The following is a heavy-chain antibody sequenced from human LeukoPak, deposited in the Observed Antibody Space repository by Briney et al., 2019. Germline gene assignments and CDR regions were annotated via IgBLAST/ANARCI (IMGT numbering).Heavy chain of an antibody. D-gene: IGHD5-12*01. J-gene: IGHJ3*02. Sequence: GGSLRLSCAASGFTFSSYGMHWVRQAPGKGLEWVAVISYDGSNKYYADSVKGRFTISRDNSKNTLYLQMNSLRAEDTAVYYCARDPQYSGYDQDAFDIWGQGTMVTVSS. CDR3: ARDPQYSGYDQDAFDI. CDR2: ISYDGSNK. V-gene: IGHV3-30*03. CDR1: GFTFSSYG.